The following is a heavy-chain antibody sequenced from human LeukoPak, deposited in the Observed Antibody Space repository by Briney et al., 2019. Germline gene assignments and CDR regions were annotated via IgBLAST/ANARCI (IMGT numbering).Heavy chain of an antibody. CDR1: GGSFSGYY. CDR3: ASSTRYPSGN. D-gene: IGHD3-10*01. Sequence: PSETLSLTCAVYGGSFSGYYWSWIRQPPGKGLEWIGEVNHSGSTNYNPSLKSRVTISVGTSKNQFSLKLSSVTAADTAVYYCASSTRYPSGNWGQGTLVTVSS. V-gene: IGHV4-34*01. CDR2: VNHSGST. J-gene: IGHJ4*02.